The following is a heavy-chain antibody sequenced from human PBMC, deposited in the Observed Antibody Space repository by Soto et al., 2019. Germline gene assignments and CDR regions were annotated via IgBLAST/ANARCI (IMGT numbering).Heavy chain of an antibody. CDR2: ISFDGANK. V-gene: IGHV3-30*03. CDR3: ARGVAVGTSDYFFDF. CDR1: GFTFDRHA. J-gene: IGHJ4*02. D-gene: IGHD6-19*01. Sequence: QVRLVESGGGVAQPGRSLTLSCAASGFTFDRHAMHWLRQPPGKGLEWLAAISFDGANKYYPDSVWGRYTVSRDNSANTLSLEMTSLTADDTALYYCARGVAVGTSDYFFDFWGQGALVTVSS.